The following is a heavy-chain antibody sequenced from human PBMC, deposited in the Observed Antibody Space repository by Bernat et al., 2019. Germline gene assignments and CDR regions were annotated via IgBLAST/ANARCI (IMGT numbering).Heavy chain of an antibody. J-gene: IGHJ4*02. CDR3: ARPNMITFGGVIATGFDY. D-gene: IGHD3-16*02. CDR2: ISYDGSNK. Sequence: QVQLVESGGGVVQPGRSLRLSCAASGFTFSSYAMHWVRQAPGKGLGWVAVISYDGSNKYYADSVKGRFTISRDNSKNTLYLQMNSLRAEDTAVYYCARPNMITFGGVIATGFDYWGQGTLVTVSS. V-gene: IGHV3-30-3*01. CDR1: GFTFSSYA.